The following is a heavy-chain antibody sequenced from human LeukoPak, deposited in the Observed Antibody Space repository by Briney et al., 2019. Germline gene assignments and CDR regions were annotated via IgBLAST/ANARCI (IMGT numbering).Heavy chain of an antibody. CDR1: GGTFSNYA. J-gene: IGHJ4*02. CDR3: ARGWDYDSGGRPTAYVH. D-gene: IGHD3-22*01. CDR2: IIPLFGTA. V-gene: IGHV1-69*13. Sequence: ASVKVSCKASGGTFSNYAINWVRQAPGPGLEWMGGIIPLFGTANYAQKFQGRVTITADESTSTVYMELNSLKSEDTAVYYCARGWDYDSGGRPTAYVHWGQGTLVTVSS.